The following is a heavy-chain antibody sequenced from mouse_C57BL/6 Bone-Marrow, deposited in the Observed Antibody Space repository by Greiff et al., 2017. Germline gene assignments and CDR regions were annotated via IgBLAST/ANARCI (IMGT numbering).Heavy chain of an antibody. J-gene: IGHJ3*01. V-gene: IGHV1-15*01. CDR3: TRGGGYYGSSDPFAY. CDR2: IDPETGGT. CDR1: GYTFTDYE. D-gene: IGHD1-1*01. Sequence: VQLQQSGAELVRPGASVTLSCKASGYTFTDYEMHWVKQTPVHGLEWIGAIDPETGGTAYNQKFKGKAILTADKSSSTAYMELRSLTSADSAVYYCTRGGGYYGSSDPFAYWGQGTLVTVSA.